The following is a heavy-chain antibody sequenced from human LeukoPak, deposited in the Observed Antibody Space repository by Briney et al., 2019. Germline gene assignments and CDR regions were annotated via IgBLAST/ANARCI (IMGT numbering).Heavy chain of an antibody. CDR2: ISSSSSYI. CDR3: ARDRRGSGWLDY. CDR1: GFTFSSYS. D-gene: IGHD6-19*01. J-gene: IGHJ4*02. V-gene: IGHV3-21*01. Sequence: PGGSLRLSCAASGFTFSSYSMNWVRQAPGKGLEWVSSISSSSSYIYYADSVKGRFTISRDNAKNSLYLQMNSLRAEDTAVYYCARDRRGSGWLDYWGQGTLVTVSS.